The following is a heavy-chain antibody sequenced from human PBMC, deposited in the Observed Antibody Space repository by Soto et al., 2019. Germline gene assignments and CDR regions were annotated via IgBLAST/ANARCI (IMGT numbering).Heavy chain of an antibody. V-gene: IGHV3-30-3*01. D-gene: IGHD3-22*01. J-gene: IGHJ4*02. CDR1: GFTFSSYA. CDR3: ARDLTYYYDSSGYY. CDR2: ISYDGSNK. Sequence: HPGGSLRLSCAASGFTFSSYAMHWVRQAPGKGLEWVAVISYDGSNKYYADSVKGRFTISRDNSKNTLYLQMNSLRAEDTAVYYCARDLTYYYDSSGYYLGQGTLVTVSS.